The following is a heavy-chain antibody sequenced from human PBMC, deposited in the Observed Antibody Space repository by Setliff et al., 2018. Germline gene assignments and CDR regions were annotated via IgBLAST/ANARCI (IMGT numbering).Heavy chain of an antibody. J-gene: IGHJ4*02. Sequence: GGSLRLTCAASGFIFNNFWRSWVRQAPGKGLEWVANINQRESAKLYVDSVKGGFTISRDNAENSLSLQMTGLRAEDTAVYYCARTDGTNLGYFDNWGQGTLVTVSS. V-gene: IGHV3-7*03. CDR3: ARTDGTNLGYFDN. CDR1: GFIFNNFW. CDR2: INQRESAK. D-gene: IGHD2-8*01.